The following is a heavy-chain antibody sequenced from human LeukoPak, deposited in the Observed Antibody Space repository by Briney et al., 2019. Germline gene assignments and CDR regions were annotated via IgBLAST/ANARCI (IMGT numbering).Heavy chain of an antibody. CDR1: GGSISSGDYY. D-gene: IGHD6-13*01. J-gene: IGHJ4*02. CDR3: ARGPIAAAASGLYYFDY. V-gene: IGHV4-30-4*01. CDR2: IYYSGST. Sequence: PSETLSLTCTVSGGSISSGDYYWSWIRQPPGKGLEWIGYIYYSGSTYYNPSLKSRVTISVDTSKNQFSLKLSSVTAADTAVYYCARGPIAAAASGLYYFDYWGQGTLVTVSS.